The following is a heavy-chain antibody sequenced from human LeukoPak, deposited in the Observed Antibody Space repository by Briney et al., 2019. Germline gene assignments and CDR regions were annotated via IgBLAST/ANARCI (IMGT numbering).Heavy chain of an antibody. CDR1: GYSFTSYW. D-gene: IGHD3-22*01. CDR3: ARLADSSGCYLDY. Sequence: SGESLKISCKGSGYSFTSYWIGWVRQMPGKGLEWMGIIYPGDSDTRYSPSFQGQVTISADKSISTAYLQWSSLKASDSAMFYCARLADSSGCYLDYWGQGTLVTVSS. J-gene: IGHJ4*02. V-gene: IGHV5-51*01. CDR2: IYPGDSDT.